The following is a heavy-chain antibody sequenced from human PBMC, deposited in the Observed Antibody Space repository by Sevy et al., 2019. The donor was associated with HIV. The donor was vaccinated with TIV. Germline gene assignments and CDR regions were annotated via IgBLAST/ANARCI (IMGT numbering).Heavy chain of an antibody. D-gene: IGHD3-22*01. CDR2: FDPEDGDPEDGET. Sequence: ASVKVSCKVSGYSLTKLAIHWVRQAPGKGPEWLGTFDPEDGDPEDGETIYAQKFQDRVIMTEDTSTDKAFMELSSLTSEDTAVYYCATTRDYYDSSGYPFDDWGQGTLVTVSS. J-gene: IGHJ4*02. V-gene: IGHV1-24*01. CDR3: ATTRDYYDSSGYPFDD. CDR1: GYSLTKLA.